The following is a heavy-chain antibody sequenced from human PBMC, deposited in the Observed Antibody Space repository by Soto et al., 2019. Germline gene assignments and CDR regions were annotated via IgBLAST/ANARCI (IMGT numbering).Heavy chain of an antibody. CDR3: ASSRDPVRFLEWLPPNYYYYGMDV. V-gene: IGHV3-30-3*01. Sequence: GGSLRLSCAASGFTFSSYAMHWVRQAPGKGLEWVAVISYDGSNKYYADSVKGRFTISRDNSKNTLYLQMNSLRAEDTAVYYCASSRDPVRFLEWLPPNYYYYGMDVWGQGTTVTVSS. J-gene: IGHJ6*02. D-gene: IGHD3-3*01. CDR2: ISYDGSNK. CDR1: GFTFSSYA.